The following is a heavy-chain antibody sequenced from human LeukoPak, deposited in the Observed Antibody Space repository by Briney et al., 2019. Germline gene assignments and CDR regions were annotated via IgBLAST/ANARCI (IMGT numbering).Heavy chain of an antibody. V-gene: IGHV3-33*03. Sequence: PGRSLRLSCAASGFTFSSYGMHWVRQAPGKGLEWVAVIWYDGSNKYYADSVKGRFTISRDNAKNSLYLQMNSLRAEDTAVYYCARWIQLDFDYWGQGTLVTVSS. CDR3: ARWIQLDFDY. D-gene: IGHD5-18*01. CDR1: GFTFSSYG. CDR2: IWYDGSNK. J-gene: IGHJ4*02.